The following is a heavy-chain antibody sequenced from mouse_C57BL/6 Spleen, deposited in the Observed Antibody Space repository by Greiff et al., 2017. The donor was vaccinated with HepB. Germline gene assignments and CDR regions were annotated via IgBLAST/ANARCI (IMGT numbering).Heavy chain of an antibody. CDR1: GFSLTSYG. CDR2: IWSGGRT. J-gene: IGHJ2*01. V-gene: IGHV2-2*01. Sequence: QVQLKESGPGLVQPSQSLSITCTVSGFSLTSYGVHWVRQSPGKGLEWLGVIWSGGRTDYNAAFISRLSISKDNSKSQVFFKMNSLQADDTAIYYCARTYGSSQYYFDYWGQGTTLTVSS. CDR3: ARTYGSSQYYFDY. D-gene: IGHD1-1*01.